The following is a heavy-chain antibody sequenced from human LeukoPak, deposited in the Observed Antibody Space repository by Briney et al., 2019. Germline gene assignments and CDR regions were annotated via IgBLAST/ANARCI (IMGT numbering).Heavy chain of an antibody. J-gene: IGHJ4*02. CDR2: ISSSGSTI. CDR1: GFTFSSYE. D-gene: IGHD2-2*01. V-gene: IGHV3-48*03. CDR3: AREEIVPAAYFDY. Sequence: GGSLRLSCAASGFTFSSYEMNWVRQAPGKGLEWVSYISSSGSTIYYADSVKGRFTISRDNAKNSLYLQMNSLRAEDTAVYYWAREEIVPAAYFDYWGQGTLVTVSS.